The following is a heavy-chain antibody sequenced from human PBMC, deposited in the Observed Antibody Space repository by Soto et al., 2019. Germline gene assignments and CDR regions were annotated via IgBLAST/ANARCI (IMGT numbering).Heavy chain of an antibody. CDR3: ARDRGVAPPVAGNTHYYYYMDV. D-gene: IGHD6-19*01. V-gene: IGHV1-18*01. CDR1: GYSFTNYG. CDR2: ISAYNGNT. Sequence: QDQLVQSGVEVKKPGASVKVSCKASGYSFTNYGITWVRQAPGQGFEWMGWISAYNGNTNYAQKLQGRVTMTTDASTSTAYLELRRLRSDDPAVYYCARDRGVAPPVAGNTHYYYYMDVWGKGTTVTVSS. J-gene: IGHJ6*03.